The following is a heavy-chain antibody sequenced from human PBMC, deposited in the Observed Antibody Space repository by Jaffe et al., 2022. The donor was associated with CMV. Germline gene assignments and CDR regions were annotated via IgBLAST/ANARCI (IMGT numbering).Heavy chain of an antibody. CDR3: SSEFSPAHKMGATMNY. J-gene: IGHJ4*02. Sequence: EVQLVESGGGLVQPGGSLRLSCAASGFTFSSYWMHWVRQVPGKGLVWVSHINSDGSRITYADSVKGRFTISRDNAKNTLYLQMDSLRAEDTAVYYCSSEFSPAHKMGATMNYWGQGTLVTVSS. CDR2: INSDGSRI. V-gene: IGHV3-74*01. CDR1: GFTFSSYW. D-gene: IGHD1-26*01.